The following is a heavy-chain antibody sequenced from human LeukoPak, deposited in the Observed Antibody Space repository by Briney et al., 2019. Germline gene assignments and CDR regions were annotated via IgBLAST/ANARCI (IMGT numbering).Heavy chain of an antibody. J-gene: IGHJ3*02. CDR1: GFTFDDYD. CDR2: INWNGGST. CDR3: ARDYYDSSGYSDAFDI. D-gene: IGHD3-22*01. Sequence: GGSLRLSCAASGFTFDDYDMSWVRQAPGKGLEWVSGINWNGGSTGYADSVKGRFTISRDNAKNSLYLQMNSLRAEDTALYYCARDYYDSSGYSDAFDIWGQGTMVTVSS. V-gene: IGHV3-20*04.